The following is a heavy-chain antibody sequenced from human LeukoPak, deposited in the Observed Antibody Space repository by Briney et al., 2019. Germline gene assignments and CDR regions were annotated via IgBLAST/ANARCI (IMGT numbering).Heavy chain of an antibody. CDR3: ARGSSGGTFGY. CDR2: INSDESST. Sequence: GGSLRLSCAASGFTFSGYWMHWVRQAPGKGLVWVSHINSDESSTSYADSVKGRFTISRDNAKNTLYLGVNSQRAEDTAVYYCARGSSGGTFGYWGQGTLVTVSS. D-gene: IGHD3-3*02. J-gene: IGHJ4*02. V-gene: IGHV3-74*01. CDR1: GFTFSGYW.